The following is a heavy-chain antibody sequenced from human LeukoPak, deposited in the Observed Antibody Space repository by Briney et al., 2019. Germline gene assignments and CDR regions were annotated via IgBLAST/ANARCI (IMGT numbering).Heavy chain of an antibody. CDR3: ARAVGPYDY. Sequence: GRSLRLSCTASGFTLSTYGMHWVRQAPGRGLERVAVIWYDGSIKYYADSVKGRFTVSRDNSKNTLYLQMNSLRAEDTAVYYCARAVGPYDYWGQGTLVTVSS. D-gene: IGHD3-10*01. V-gene: IGHV3-33*01. CDR2: IWYDGSIK. J-gene: IGHJ4*02. CDR1: GFTLSTYG.